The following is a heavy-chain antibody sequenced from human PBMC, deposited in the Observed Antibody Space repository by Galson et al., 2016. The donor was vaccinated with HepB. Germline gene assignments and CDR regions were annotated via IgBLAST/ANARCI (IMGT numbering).Heavy chain of an antibody. CDR2: IGYSAAHT. CDR3: SVTSTGFGDH. D-gene: IGHD6-25*01. Sequence: SLRLSCAASGFTFSAYAMNWVRQAPGKGLEWVAGIGYSAAHTYYADPVKGRFTISRDNSKNTLYLQMNSLRADDTAVYYFSVTSTGFGDHWGQGTLVTVSS. CDR1: GFTFSAYA. V-gene: IGHV3-23*01. J-gene: IGHJ4*02.